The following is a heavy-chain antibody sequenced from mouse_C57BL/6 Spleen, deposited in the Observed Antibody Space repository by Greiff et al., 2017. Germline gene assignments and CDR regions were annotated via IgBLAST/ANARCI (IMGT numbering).Heavy chain of an antibody. Sequence: QVQLQQPGAELVRPGTSVKLSCKASGYTFTSYWMHWVKQRPGQGLEWIGVIDPSDSYTNYNQKFKGKATLTVDTSSSTAYIQLSSLTSEDSAVYYCARSERDFDYWGQGTTLTVSS. CDR2: IDPSDSYT. CDR3: ARSERDFDY. V-gene: IGHV1-59*01. CDR1: GYTFTSYW. J-gene: IGHJ2*01.